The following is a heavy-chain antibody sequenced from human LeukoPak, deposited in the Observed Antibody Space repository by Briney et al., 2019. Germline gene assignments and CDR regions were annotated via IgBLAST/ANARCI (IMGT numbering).Heavy chain of an antibody. CDR2: IYYSGST. J-gene: IGHJ6*03. CDR3: ARDFESDYYYYYMDV. Sequence: SETLSLTCTVSGGSISSSSYYWGWIRQPPGKGLEWIGSIYYSGSTYYNPSLKSRVTISVDTSKNQFSLKLSSVTAADTAVYYCARDFESDYYYYYMDVWGKGTTVTVSS. V-gene: IGHV4-39*07. CDR1: GGSISSSSYY.